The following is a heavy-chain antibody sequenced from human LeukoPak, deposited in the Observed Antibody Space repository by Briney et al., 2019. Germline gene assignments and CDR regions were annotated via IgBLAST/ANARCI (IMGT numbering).Heavy chain of an antibody. Sequence: PGGSLRLSCAASGFTFSTYSMNWVRQAPGKGLEWVSYISSSSVTIYYADSVKGRFTISRDNAKNSLYLQMNSLRAEDTAVYYCARGGLSSAASFDYWGQGTLVTVS. CDR2: ISSSSVTI. CDR3: ARGGLSSAASFDY. D-gene: IGHD6-19*01. V-gene: IGHV3-48*01. J-gene: IGHJ4*02. CDR1: GFTFSTYS.